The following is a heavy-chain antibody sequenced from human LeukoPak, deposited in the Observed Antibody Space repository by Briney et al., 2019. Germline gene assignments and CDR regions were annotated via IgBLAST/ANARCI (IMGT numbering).Heavy chain of an antibody. D-gene: IGHD6-25*01. J-gene: IGHJ3*02. CDR2: INPNSGGT. CDR1: GYTFTGYY. CDR3: ARDAATSHDAFDI. Sequence: ASVKVSCKASGYTFTGYYMHWVRQAPGQGLEWMGWINPNSGGTNYAQKFQGWVTMTRDTSISTAYMELSRLRSDDTAVYYCARDAATSHDAFDIWGQGTMVTVSS. V-gene: IGHV1-2*04.